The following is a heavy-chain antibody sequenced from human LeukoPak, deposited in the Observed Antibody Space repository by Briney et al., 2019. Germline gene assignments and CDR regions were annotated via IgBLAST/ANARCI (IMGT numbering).Heavy chain of an antibody. V-gene: IGHV3-21*01. CDR3: ALILGGQDPHYFYYGMDV. CDR2: ISSSSSYI. Sequence: PGGSLRLSCAASGFTLSSYSMNWVRQAPGKGLEWVSSISSSSSYIYYADSVKGRFTISRDNAKNSLFLEMNSLRAEDTAVYYCALILGGQDPHYFYYGMDVWGQGTTVTVSS. D-gene: IGHD2-21*01. CDR1: GFTLSSYS. J-gene: IGHJ6*02.